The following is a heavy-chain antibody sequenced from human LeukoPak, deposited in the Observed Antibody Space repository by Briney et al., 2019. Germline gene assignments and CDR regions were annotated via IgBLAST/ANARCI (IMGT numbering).Heavy chain of an antibody. J-gene: IGHJ3*02. Sequence: SETLSLTCTVSGGSINNYYWSWIRQPAGKGLEWIGRIYTRGSTNYNPSLKSRVTMSVDTSKNQFSPKLSSVTAADTAVYYCARGRYCSADICSGGDAFDIWGQGTMVSVSS. CDR2: IYTRGST. D-gene: IGHD2-15*01. CDR1: GGSINNYY. V-gene: IGHV4-4*07. CDR3: ARGRYCSADICSGGDAFDI.